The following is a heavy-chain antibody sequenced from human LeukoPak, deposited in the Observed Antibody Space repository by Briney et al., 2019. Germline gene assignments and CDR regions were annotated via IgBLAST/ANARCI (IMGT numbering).Heavy chain of an antibody. J-gene: IGHJ4*02. CDR2: IYYSGST. V-gene: IGHV4-59*08. Sequence: PSETLSLTCTVSGGSISSYYWSWIRQAPGKGLEWIGYIYYSGSTNYNPSLKSRVTISVDTSKNQFSLKLSSVTAADTAVYYCARSGPGSSLGYWGQGTLVTVSS. CDR3: ARSGPGSSLGY. D-gene: IGHD6-13*01. CDR1: GGSISSYY.